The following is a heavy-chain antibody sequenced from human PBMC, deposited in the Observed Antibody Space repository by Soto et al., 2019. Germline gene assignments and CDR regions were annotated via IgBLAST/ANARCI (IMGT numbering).Heavy chain of an antibody. CDR3: ARHLAANFDY. V-gene: IGHV4-59*08. CDR1: GGSISSYD. J-gene: IGHJ4*02. D-gene: IGHD2-15*01. Sequence: PXXTLSLPCTVSGGSISSYDWSWIRQPPGKGLEWIGYIYYSGSTNYNPSLKSRVTISVDTSKNQFSLKLSSVTAADTAVYYCARHLAANFDYWGQGTLVTVSS. CDR2: IYYSGST.